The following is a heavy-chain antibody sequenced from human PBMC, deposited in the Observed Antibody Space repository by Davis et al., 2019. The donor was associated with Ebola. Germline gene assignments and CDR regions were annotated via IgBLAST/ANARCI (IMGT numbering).Heavy chain of an antibody. V-gene: IGHV5-51*01. CDR2: IHPDDSAP. Sequence: GESLKISCKASGYSFTNYWIGWVRQMPGKGLEWMGAIHPDDSAPRYSPSFRGQVTMSVDKSINTAFLEWSSLKASDTAMYYCASQGASDIWGQGTMVTVSS. CDR3: ASQGASDI. D-gene: IGHD4/OR15-4a*01. CDR1: GYSFTNYW. J-gene: IGHJ3*02.